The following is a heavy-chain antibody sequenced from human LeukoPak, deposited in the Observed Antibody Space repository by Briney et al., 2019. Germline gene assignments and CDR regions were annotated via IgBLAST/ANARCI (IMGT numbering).Heavy chain of an antibody. CDR3: ARSTVNTMIVVVIDDY. Sequence: ASVKVSCKASGYIFTAYYMHWVRQAPGQGLEWMGWINPDSGGTNYAQKFRGRVTMTTDTSINTAYMELSRLRSDDTAVYYCARSTVNTMIVVVIDDYWGQGTLVTVSS. D-gene: IGHD3-22*01. CDR2: INPDSGGT. CDR1: GYIFTAYY. J-gene: IGHJ4*02. V-gene: IGHV1-2*02.